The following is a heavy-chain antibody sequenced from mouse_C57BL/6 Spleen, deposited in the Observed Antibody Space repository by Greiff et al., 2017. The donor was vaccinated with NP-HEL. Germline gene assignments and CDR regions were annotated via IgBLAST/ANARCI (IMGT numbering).Heavy chain of an antibody. J-gene: IGHJ1*03. CDR2: IYPRSGNT. Sequence: QVQLKESGAELARPGASVKLSCKASGYTFTSYGISWVKQRTGQGLEWIGEIYPRSGNTYYNEKFKGKATLTADKSSSTAYMELRSLTSEDSAVYFCARGITTVVAKCWYFDVWGTGTTVTVSS. V-gene: IGHV1-81*01. D-gene: IGHD1-1*01. CDR1: GYTFTSYG. CDR3: ARGITTVVAKCWYFDV.